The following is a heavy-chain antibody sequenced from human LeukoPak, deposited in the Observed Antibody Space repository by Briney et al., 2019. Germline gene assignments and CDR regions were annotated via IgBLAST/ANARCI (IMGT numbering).Heavy chain of an antibody. CDR1: GGTFSSYA. J-gene: IGHJ4*02. CDR2: IIPIFGTA. Sequence: ASVKVSCKASGGTFSSYAISWVRQAPGQGLEWMGGIIPIFGTANYAQKFQGRVTITTDESTSTAYMELGSLRSEDTAVYYCVTDYGNSVDYWGQGTLVTLSS. D-gene: IGHD4-23*01. CDR3: VTDYGNSVDY. V-gene: IGHV1-69*05.